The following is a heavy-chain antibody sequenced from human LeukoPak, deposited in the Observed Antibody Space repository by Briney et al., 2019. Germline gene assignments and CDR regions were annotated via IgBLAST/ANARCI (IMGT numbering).Heavy chain of an antibody. CDR3: ASTNSDYFDY. CDR1: GGSMSSGGYY. Sequence: SETLSLTCTVSGGSMSSGGYYGSWIRQHPGKGLEWIAYISYSGSTYYNPSLKGRVTMSVDTSKNQFSLELSSVTAADTAVYYCASTNSDYFDYWGQGTLVTVSS. V-gene: IGHV4-31*03. CDR2: ISYSGST. J-gene: IGHJ4*02. D-gene: IGHD1/OR15-1a*01.